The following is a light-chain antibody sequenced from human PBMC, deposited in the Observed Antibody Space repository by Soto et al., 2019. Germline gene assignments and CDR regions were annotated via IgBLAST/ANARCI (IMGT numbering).Light chain of an antibody. Sequence: DIQMTQSPFILSASVGDRVTITCRASQSVSSWLAWYQQKPGKAPKLLIFEASVLARGVPSRFSGSGSGTEFTLTISGLKPDDFATYYCQQYDSYRGSFGQGTKLEVK. CDR2: EAS. CDR1: QSVSSW. CDR3: QQYDSYRGS. V-gene: IGKV1-5*01. J-gene: IGKJ2*01.